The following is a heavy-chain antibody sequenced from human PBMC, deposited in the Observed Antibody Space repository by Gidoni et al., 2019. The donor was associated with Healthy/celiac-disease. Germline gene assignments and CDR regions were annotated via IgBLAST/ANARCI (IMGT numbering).Heavy chain of an antibody. Sequence: QVQLGQSGAAVKNPGSSVTLPRYASGGPLRRYALIWVRQAPGQELEWMGGINPSLGTAYYAQKFQGRVTISADESTSTVYMELGSLRSEDTAVYYCARDQIRRGSYPSGGCYYGIDVWGQGTTVTVSS. CDR1: GGPLRRYA. V-gene: IGHV1-69*01. D-gene: IGHD1-26*01. J-gene: IGHJ6*02. CDR3: ARDQIRRGSYPSGGCYYGIDV. CDR2: INPSLGTA.